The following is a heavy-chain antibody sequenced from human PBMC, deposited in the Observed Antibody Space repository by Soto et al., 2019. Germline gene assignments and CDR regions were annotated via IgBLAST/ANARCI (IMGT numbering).Heavy chain of an antibody. CDR2: ISGSGGST. J-gene: IGHJ4*02. Sequence: GSLRLSCAASGFTFSSYAMSWVRQAPGKGLEWVSAISGSGGSTYYADSVKGRFTISRDNSKNTLYLQMNSLRGDDTAVYYCAKQKGYCSSGTCYFDYWGQGTLVTVSS. CDR3: AKQKGYCSSGTCYFDY. D-gene: IGHD2-15*01. V-gene: IGHV3-23*01. CDR1: GFTFSSYA.